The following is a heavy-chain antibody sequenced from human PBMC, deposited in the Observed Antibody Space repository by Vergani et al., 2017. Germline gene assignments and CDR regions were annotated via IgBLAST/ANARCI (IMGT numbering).Heavy chain of an antibody. CDR1: GYTFTGYY. J-gene: IGHJ4*02. CDR2: INPNSGGT. CDR3: ARDTSPQYQPLLYLTFDY. Sequence: QVQLVQSGAEVKKPGASVKVSCKASGYTFTGYYMHWVRQAPGQGLEWMGWINPNSGGTNYAQKFQGRVTMTRYTSISTAYMELGRLRSDDTAVYYCARDTSPQYQPLLYLTFDYWGQGTLVTVSS. V-gene: IGHV1-2*02. D-gene: IGHD2-2*02.